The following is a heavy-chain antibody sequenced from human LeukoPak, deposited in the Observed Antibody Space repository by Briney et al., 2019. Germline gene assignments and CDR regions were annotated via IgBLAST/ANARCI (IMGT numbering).Heavy chain of an antibody. CDR3: AKGHGAGKLSALDY. CDR1: GLTFSSYA. Sequence: GGSLRLSCAASGLTFSSYAMSWVRQAPGKGLEWVSGIVGSGDNTYYADAVKGRFTISRDNSKNTLHLQMNNLRAEDTAVYYCAKGHGAGKLSALDYWGQGTLVTVSS. CDR2: IVGSGDNT. V-gene: IGHV3-23*01. D-gene: IGHD3-16*02. J-gene: IGHJ4*02.